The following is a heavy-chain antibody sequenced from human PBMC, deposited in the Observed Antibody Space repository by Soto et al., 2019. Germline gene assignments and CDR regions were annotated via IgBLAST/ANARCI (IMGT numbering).Heavy chain of an antibody. Sequence: GESLKISCKGSGYSFTSYWIGWVRQMPGKGLEWMGIIYPGDSDTRYSPSFQGQVTISADKSISTAYLQWSSLKASDTAMYYCARQGTFYYDSSGYPLDYWGQGTLVTVSS. D-gene: IGHD3-22*01. J-gene: IGHJ4*02. CDR2: IYPGDSDT. V-gene: IGHV5-51*01. CDR1: GYSFTSYW. CDR3: ARQGTFYYDSSGYPLDY.